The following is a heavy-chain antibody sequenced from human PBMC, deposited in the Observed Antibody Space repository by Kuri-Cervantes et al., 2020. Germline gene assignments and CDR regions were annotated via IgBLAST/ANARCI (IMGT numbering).Heavy chain of an antibody. CDR3: AREQRGQLLPRNNWFDP. V-gene: IGHV3-21*01. D-gene: IGHD2-2*01. Sequence: GESLKISCASSGFPFSSYSMNWVRQAPGKGLEWVSSISSNSSYIYYADSVKGRFTISRDNAKNSLYLQMNSLRAEDTAVYYCAREQRGQLLPRNNWFDPWGQGTMVTVSS. CDR2: ISSNSSYI. J-gene: IGHJ5*02. CDR1: GFPFSSYS.